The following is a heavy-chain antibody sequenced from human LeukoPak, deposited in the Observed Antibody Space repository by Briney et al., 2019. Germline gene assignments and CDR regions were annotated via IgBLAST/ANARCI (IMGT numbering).Heavy chain of an antibody. CDR3: ASRKLGNDY. J-gene: IGHJ4*02. D-gene: IGHD7-27*01. Sequence: SETLSLTCSVSGGSISSYSWSWIRQPAGKGLDWIGRIFSSGNNKYNPSLKSRVTISADTSQNQFSLKLSSVTAADTAVYYCASRKLGNDYWGQGTLVTVSS. CDR2: IFSSGNN. V-gene: IGHV4-4*07. CDR1: GGSISSYS.